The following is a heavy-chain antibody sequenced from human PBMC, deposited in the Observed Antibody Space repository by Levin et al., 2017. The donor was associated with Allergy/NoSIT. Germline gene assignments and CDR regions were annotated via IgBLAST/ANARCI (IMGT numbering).Heavy chain of an antibody. CDR1: GGSFSGYY. CDR3: ARGVWFRHFDY. Sequence: SQTLSLTCAVYGGSFSGYYWSWIRQPPGKGLEWIGEINHSGSTNYNPSLKSRVTISVDTSKNQFSLKLSSVTAADTAVYYCARGVWFRHFDYWGQGTLVTVSS. D-gene: IGHD3-10*01. V-gene: IGHV4-34*01. J-gene: IGHJ4*02. CDR2: INHSGST.